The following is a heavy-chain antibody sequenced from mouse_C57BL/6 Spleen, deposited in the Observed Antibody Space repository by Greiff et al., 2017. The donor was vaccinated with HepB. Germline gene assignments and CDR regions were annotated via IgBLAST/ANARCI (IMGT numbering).Heavy chain of an antibody. V-gene: IGHV3-6*01. J-gene: IGHJ4*01. CDR1: GYSITSGYY. D-gene: IGHD2-4*01. CDR3: ARGDYDYAMDY. Sequence: VQLQQPGPGLVKPSQSLSLTCSVTGYSITSGYYWNWIRQFPGNKLEWMGYISYDGSNNYNPSLKNRISITRDTSKNQFFLKLNSVTTEDTATYYCARGDYDYAMDYWGQRTSVTVSS. CDR2: ISYDGSN.